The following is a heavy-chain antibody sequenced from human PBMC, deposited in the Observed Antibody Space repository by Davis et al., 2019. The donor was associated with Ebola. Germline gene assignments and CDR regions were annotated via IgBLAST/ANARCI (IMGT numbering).Heavy chain of an antibody. CDR1: GFTFSSYW. J-gene: IGHJ6*02. CDR3: ARDDYYGSGSRRGDGMDV. V-gene: IGHV3-7*01. CDR2: IKQDGSEK. Sequence: GESLKISCAASGFTFSSYWMSWVRQAPGKGLEWVANIKQDGSEKYYVDSVKGRFTISRDNAKNSLYLQMNSLRAEDTAVYYCARDDYYGSGSRRGDGMDVWGQGTTVTVSS. D-gene: IGHD3-10*01.